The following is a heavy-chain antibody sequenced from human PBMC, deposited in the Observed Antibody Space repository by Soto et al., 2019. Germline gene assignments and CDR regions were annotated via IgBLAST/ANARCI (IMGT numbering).Heavy chain of an antibody. CDR1: GYTFTSYG. D-gene: IGHD6-19*01. CDR2: ISAYNGNT. Sequence: QVQLVQSGAEVKKPGASVKVSCKASGYTFTSYGISWVRQAPGQGLEWMGWISAYNGNTNYAQKLQGRVTMTTDTTTSTAYMELRSLRSDDTAVYYCARWSSSYLYSRGYLPFDYWGQRTLVTVSS. CDR3: ARWSSSYLYSRGYLPFDY. J-gene: IGHJ4*02. V-gene: IGHV1-18*01.